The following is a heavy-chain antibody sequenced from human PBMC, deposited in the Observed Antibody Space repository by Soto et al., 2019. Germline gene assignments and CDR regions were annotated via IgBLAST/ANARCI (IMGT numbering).Heavy chain of an antibody. CDR1: GFTFSGSA. Sequence: EVQLVESGGGLVQPGGSLKLSCAASGFTFSGSAMHWVRQTSGKGLEWVGRIRNKANSYATAYAASVKGRFTISRDDSKNTAYLQMNSLKTEDTALYYCSSYSANSGGAFDYWGQGTRVTVSA. D-gene: IGHD4-4*01. V-gene: IGHV3-73*01. CDR2: IRNKANSYAT. CDR3: SSYSANSGGAFDY. J-gene: IGHJ4*02.